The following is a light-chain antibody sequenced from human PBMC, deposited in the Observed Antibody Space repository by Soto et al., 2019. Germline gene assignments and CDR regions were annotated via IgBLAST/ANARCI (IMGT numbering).Light chain of an antibody. CDR1: NIGNKN. J-gene: IGLJ2*01. Sequence: SYELTQPLSVSVALGQTARVTCGGNNIGNKNVHWYQQKPGQAPVLIIYRDTNRPSGIPERFSGSNSGSTATLTIRRAQAGDEAGYYCQVWDSSTVVFGGGTKLT. V-gene: IGLV3-9*01. CDR2: RDT. CDR3: QVWDSSTVV.